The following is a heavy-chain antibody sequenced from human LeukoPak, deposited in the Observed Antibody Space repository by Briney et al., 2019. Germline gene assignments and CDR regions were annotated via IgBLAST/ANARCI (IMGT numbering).Heavy chain of an antibody. Sequence: ASVKVSCKASGYTLTSYYMHWVRQAPGQGLEWMGIINPSGGSTSYAQKFQGRVTMTRDTSTSTVYMELSSLRSEDTAVYYCARYGASLGFQHWGQGTLVTVSS. CDR2: INPSGGST. CDR3: ARYGASLGFQH. CDR1: GYTLTSYY. V-gene: IGHV1-46*01. J-gene: IGHJ1*01. D-gene: IGHD4-17*01.